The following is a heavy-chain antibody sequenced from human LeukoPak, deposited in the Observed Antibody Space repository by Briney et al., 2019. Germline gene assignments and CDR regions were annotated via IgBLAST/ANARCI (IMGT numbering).Heavy chain of an antibody. Sequence: GGSLRLSCAASKFTFSSYDMHWVRQAPGKGLEWVAVIWYDGSNKYSADSVKGRFTISRDNSKNTLFPQMNSPRVEDTAVYYCATSRGGGGYFDLWGRGTLVTVSS. CDR3: ATSRGGGGYFDL. J-gene: IGHJ2*01. D-gene: IGHD3-16*01. CDR2: IWYDGSNK. CDR1: KFTFSSYD. V-gene: IGHV3-33*01.